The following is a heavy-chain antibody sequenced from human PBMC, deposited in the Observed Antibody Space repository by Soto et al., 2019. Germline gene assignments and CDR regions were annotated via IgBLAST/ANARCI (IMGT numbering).Heavy chain of an antibody. CDR2: VSPYDGYT. Sequence: QVPLVQSGAEVKKPGASVKVSCKASGYTFSSYGINWVRQAPGQGLEWLGWVSPYDGYTNYAQILQGRVSMTTDTSTKTAYMEVRSLRSDDTAVYYCARGGYYDSSGSRNYFYYGMNVWGQGTTVTVSS. V-gene: IGHV1-18*01. J-gene: IGHJ6*02. CDR3: ARGGYYDSSGSRNYFYYGMNV. CDR1: GYTFSSYG. D-gene: IGHD3-22*01.